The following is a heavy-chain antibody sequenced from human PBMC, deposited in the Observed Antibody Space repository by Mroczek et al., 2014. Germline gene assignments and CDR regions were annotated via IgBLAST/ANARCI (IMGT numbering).Heavy chain of an antibody. D-gene: IGHD3-22*01. Sequence: QVQLQESGPGLVKPSQTLSLTCTVSGGSISSGGYYWSWIRQHPGKGLEWIGYIYYSGSTYYNPSLKSRVTISVDTSKNQFSLKLSSVTAADTAVYYCARGLLTMITPINWFDPWGQGTLVTVSS. CDR2: IYYSGST. J-gene: IGHJ5*02. CDR3: ARGLLTMITPINWFDP. CDR1: GGSISSGGYY. V-gene: IGHV4-31*03.